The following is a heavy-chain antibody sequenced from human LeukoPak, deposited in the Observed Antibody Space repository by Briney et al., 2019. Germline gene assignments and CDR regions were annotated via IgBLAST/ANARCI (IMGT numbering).Heavy chain of an antibody. D-gene: IGHD6-13*01. CDR3: ARVRFSFLTQTEAAGTYYMDV. Sequence: SETLSLTCTVSGGSISSGGYYWSWIRQHPGKGLEWIGYIYYSGSTYYNPSLESRVTISVDTSKNQFSLKLSSVTAADTAVYYCARVRFSFLTQTEAAGTYYMDVWGKGTTVTVSS. J-gene: IGHJ6*03. CDR1: GGSISSGGYY. V-gene: IGHV4-31*03. CDR2: IYYSGST.